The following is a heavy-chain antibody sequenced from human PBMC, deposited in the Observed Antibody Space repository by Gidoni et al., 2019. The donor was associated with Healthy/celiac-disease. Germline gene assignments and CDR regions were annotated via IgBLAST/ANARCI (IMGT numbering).Heavy chain of an antibody. Sequence: QAQLQQWGAGLLKPSETLSITCAVYGRSCSGFYWRWIRQPPGKGLGWIGKLNHSGSTNSNPSLSSRVTISVDTSKNQFSLKRSSVTAADTAVYYCAGRGWGTSAYYYGMDVWGQGTTVTVSS. D-gene: IGHD2-8*02. V-gene: IGHV4-34*01. CDR2: LNHSGST. CDR3: AGRGWGTSAYYYGMDV. CDR1: GRSCSGFY. J-gene: IGHJ6*02.